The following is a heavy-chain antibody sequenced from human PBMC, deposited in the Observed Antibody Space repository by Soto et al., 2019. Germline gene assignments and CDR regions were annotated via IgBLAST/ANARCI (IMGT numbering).Heavy chain of an antibody. CDR1: GYAFTSYG. J-gene: IGHJ3*02. CDR3: ASAPRGKGTVVARYACGI. V-gene: IGHV1-18*04. D-gene: IGHD2-15*01. CDR2: ISVYNGNT. Sequence: QVQLVQSGAEVKKPGASVKVSCKASGYAFTSYGISWVRQAPGQGLEWMGWISVYNGNTNYAQKLQGRVTMTTDTATRTAYRVLSSLSADDTAVYYCASAPRGKGTVVARYACGIWGQGTMVTVCS.